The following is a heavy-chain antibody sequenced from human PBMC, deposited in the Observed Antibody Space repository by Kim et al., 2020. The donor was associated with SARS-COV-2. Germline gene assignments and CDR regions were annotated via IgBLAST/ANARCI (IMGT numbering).Heavy chain of an antibody. CDR3: ATGPRSIAAAGTGYFDY. Sequence: GGSLRLSCAASGFTVSSNYMSWVRQAPGKGLEWVSVIYSGGSTYYADSVKGRFTISRDNSKNTLYLQMNSLRAEDTAVYYCATGPRSIAAAGTGYFDYWGQGTLVTVSS. J-gene: IGHJ4*02. CDR2: IYSGGST. D-gene: IGHD6-13*01. CDR1: GFTVSSNY. V-gene: IGHV3-53*01.